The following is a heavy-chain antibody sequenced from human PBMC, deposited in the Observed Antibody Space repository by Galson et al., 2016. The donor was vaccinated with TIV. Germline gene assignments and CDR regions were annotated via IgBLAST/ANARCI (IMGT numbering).Heavy chain of an antibody. CDR2: IYNSGST. CDR1: GGPISSGGFY. J-gene: IGHJ1*01. CDR3: ARWADSGSYYYYFHH. D-gene: IGHD1-26*01. Sequence: LSLTCTVSGGPISSGGFYWSWIRQHPGKGLEWIGYIYNSGSTYYNPSLESRLVMSVDTSKNQFSLNLNSVTAADAAMYYCARWADSGSYYYYFHHWGQGTLVTVSS. V-gene: IGHV4-31*03.